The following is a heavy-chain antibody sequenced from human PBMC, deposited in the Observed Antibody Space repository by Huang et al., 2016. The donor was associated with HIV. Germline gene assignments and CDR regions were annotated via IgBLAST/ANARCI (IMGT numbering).Heavy chain of an antibody. V-gene: IGHV4-4*07. D-gene: IGHD3-10*01. CDR3: ARGGELLWFGEPGGWFDP. CDR1: GGSISSYY. CDR2: IYTSGST. J-gene: IGHJ5*02. Sequence: SGGSISSYYWSWIRQPAGKGLEWIGRIYTSGSTNYNPSLKSRVTMSVDKSKNQFSLKLSSVTAADTAVYYCARGGELLWFGEPGGWFDPWGQGTLVTVSS.